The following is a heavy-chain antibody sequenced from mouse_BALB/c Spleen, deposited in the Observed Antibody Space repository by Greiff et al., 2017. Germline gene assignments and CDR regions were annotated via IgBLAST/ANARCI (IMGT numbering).Heavy chain of an antibody. Sequence: EVQLQQPGAELVRPGASVKLSCKASGYTFTDYNMHWVKQSHGKSLEWIGYIYPYNGGTGYNQKFKSKATLTVDNSSSTAYMELRSLTSEDSAVYYCARNYPDYWGQGTTLTVSS. J-gene: IGHJ2*01. CDR3: ARNYPDY. CDR2: IYPYNGGT. V-gene: IGHV1-34*01. CDR1: GYTFTDYN.